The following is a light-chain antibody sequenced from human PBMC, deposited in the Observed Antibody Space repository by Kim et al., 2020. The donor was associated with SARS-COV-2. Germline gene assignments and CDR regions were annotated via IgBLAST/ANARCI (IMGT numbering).Light chain of an antibody. J-gene: IGLJ1*01. Sequence: GQSFTSPGTGTSSDISNYNFVSWYQKYPGKAPKIIIYDVTNRPPGVSDRFSGSKSGNTAFLTISGLQAEDEADYYCSSYRGPNSYVFGTGTKVTVL. CDR3: SSYRGPNSYV. CDR1: SSDISNYNF. V-gene: IGLV2-14*03. CDR2: DVT.